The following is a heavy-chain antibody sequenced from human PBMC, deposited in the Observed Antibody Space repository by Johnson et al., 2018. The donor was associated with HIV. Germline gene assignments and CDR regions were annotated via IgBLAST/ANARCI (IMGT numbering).Heavy chain of an antibody. CDR3: ARDGHLRACDI. CDR2: ISYDGSNK. D-gene: IGHD3-3*02. V-gene: IGHV3-30-3*01. J-gene: IGHJ3*02. Sequence: QVQLVESGGGVVQPGRSLRLSCAASGFTFSSYAMHWVRQAPGKGLEWVAVISYDGSNKYYADSVKGRFTISRDNSKNTLYLQMNSLRAEDTAVYYCARDGHLRACDIWGQGTMVTVSS. CDR1: GFTFSSYA.